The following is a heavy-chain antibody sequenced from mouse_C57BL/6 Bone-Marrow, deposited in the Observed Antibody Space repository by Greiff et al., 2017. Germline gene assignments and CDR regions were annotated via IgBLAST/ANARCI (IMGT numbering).Heavy chain of an antibody. J-gene: IGHJ1*03. CDR1: GFSLTSYA. V-gene: IGHV2-9-1*01. CDR2: IWTGGGT. Sequence: VKLQESGPGLVAPSQSLSITCTVSGFSLTSYAISWVRQPPGKGLEWLGVIWTGGGTNYTSALKSRLSISKDNSKSQVFLKMNSLQTDDTARYYCARKGLDYGNWYFDVWGTGTTVTVSS. CDR3: ARKGLDYGNWYFDV. D-gene: IGHD1-1*01.